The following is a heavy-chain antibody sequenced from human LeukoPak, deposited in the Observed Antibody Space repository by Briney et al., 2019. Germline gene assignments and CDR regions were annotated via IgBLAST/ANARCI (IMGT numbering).Heavy chain of an antibody. J-gene: IGHJ2*01. Sequence: SVKVSCKASGFTFTSSAMQWVRQARGQRLEWIGWIVVGSGNTNYAQKFQERVTITRDMSTSTAYMELSSLRSEDTAVYYCAASTEPIHRYSAGVVPAYWYFDLWGRGTLGTVSS. D-gene: IGHD1-14*01. V-gene: IGHV1-58*02. CDR3: AASTEPIHRYSAGVVPAYWYFDL. CDR2: IVVGSGNT. CDR1: GFTFTSSA.